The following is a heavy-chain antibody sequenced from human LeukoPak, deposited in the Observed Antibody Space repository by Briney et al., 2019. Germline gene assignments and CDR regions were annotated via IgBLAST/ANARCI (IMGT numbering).Heavy chain of an antibody. Sequence: SETLSLTCTVSGYSISTGYYWDWIRQPPGKGLEWIGSIYHSGSTYYNPSLKSRVTISVDTSKNQFSLKLSSVTAADTAVYYCARGFRGDNFDYWGQGTLVTVSS. J-gene: IGHJ4*02. V-gene: IGHV4-38-2*02. CDR1: GYSISTGYY. CDR2: IYHSGST. D-gene: IGHD7-27*01. CDR3: ARGFRGDNFDY.